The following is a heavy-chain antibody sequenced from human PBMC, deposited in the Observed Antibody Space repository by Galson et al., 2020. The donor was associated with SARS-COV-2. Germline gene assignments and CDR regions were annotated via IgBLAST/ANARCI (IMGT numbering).Heavy chain of an antibody. CDR2: ITCSGGST. CDR3: AKEYGGARY. CDR1: GFIFNNYD. J-gene: IGHJ4*02. Sequence: GESLRLSCAASGFIFNNYDISWVRQAPGKGLDWVSAITCSGGSTYYADSLKGRFIISRDNSKKTVFLQMNSLRVEDTAVYYCAKEYGGARYWGQGTRVTVSS. V-gene: IGHV3-23*01. D-gene: IGHD4-17*01.